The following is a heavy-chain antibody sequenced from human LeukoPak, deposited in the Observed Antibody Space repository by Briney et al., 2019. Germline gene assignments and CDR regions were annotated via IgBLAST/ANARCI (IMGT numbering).Heavy chain of an antibody. CDR2: IKSKIDGGTI. CDR3: LRSPLGKPL. CDR1: GFTFSSYA. V-gene: IGHV3-15*01. J-gene: IGHJ4*02. Sequence: GGSLRLSCAASGFTFSSYAMSWVRQAPGKGLEWVGRIKSKIDGGTIDYAVPVKGRFTISIDDSINTVYLQMNSLRAEDTAVYYCLRSPLGKPLWGQGTLVTVSS.